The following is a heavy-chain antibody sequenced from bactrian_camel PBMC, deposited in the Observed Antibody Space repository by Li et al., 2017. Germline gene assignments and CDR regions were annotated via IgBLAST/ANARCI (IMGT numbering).Heavy chain of an antibody. Sequence: GGPLNLSCVAPGYTYAPCCWSWFRQAPGKEREGVATIDTTDASTDYVDSVKGRFTISQDNAKNTLYLQLNSLKTEDTAMYYCAARYSCSYYPYPPGNYWGQGTQVTVS. J-gene: IGHJ4*01. D-gene: IGHD2*01. CDR2: IDTTDAST. CDR1: GYTYAPCC. V-gene: IGHV3S28*01. CDR3: AARYSCSYYPYPPGNY.